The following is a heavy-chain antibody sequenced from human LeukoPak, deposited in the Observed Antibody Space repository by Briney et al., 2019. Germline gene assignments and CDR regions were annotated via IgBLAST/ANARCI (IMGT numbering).Heavy chain of an antibody. CDR3: ARGYSSSSQADAFDI. CDR2: INHSGST. Sequence: SETLSLTCAVYGGSFSGYYWSWIRQPPGKGLEWIGEINHSGSTNYNPSLKSRVTISVDTSKNQFSLKLSSVTAADTAVYYCARGYSSSSQADAFDIWGQGTMVTVSS. J-gene: IGHJ3*02. D-gene: IGHD6-6*01. CDR1: GGSFSGYY. V-gene: IGHV4-34*01.